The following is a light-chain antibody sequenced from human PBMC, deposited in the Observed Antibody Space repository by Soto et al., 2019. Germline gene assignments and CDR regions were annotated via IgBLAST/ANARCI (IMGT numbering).Light chain of an antibody. CDR1: SSTFATNY. J-gene: IGLJ3*02. CDR2: GNS. CDR3: QSYDSSLSGSV. Sequence: QSALTQPPSASGTPGQSVSIFCSGDSSTFATNYVHWYQQLPGAAPKLLIYGNSNRPSGVPDRFSGSKSGTSASLAITGLQAEDEADYYCQSYDSSLSGSVFGGGTKLTVL. V-gene: IGLV1-40*01.